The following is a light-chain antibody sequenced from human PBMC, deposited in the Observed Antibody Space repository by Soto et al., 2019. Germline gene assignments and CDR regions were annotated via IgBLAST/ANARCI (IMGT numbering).Light chain of an antibody. CDR1: QGISSY. V-gene: IGKV1-9*01. J-gene: IGKJ4*01. CDR2: AAS. CDR3: QQLNSYPFT. Sequence: DIQLTQSPSFLSASVGDRVTITCRASQGISSYLAWYQQKPGKAPKLLIYAASTLQSGVPSRFSGSGSWTEFTLTISSLQPEDVATYYCQQLNSYPFTFGGGTKVEIK.